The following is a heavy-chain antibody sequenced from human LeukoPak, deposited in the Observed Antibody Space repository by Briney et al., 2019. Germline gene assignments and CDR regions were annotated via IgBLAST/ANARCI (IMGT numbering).Heavy chain of an antibody. CDR3: AKISPSSTMDIVVVPAASYFDY. CDR2: ISYDGSNK. D-gene: IGHD2-2*03. CDR1: GFTFSSYG. V-gene: IGHV3-30*18. Sequence: PGRSLRLSCAASGFTFSSYGMHWVRQAPGKGLEWVAVISYDGSNKCYADSVKGRFTISRDNSKNTLYLQMNSLRAEDTAVYYCAKISPSSTMDIVVVPAASYFDYWGQGTLVTVSS. J-gene: IGHJ4*02.